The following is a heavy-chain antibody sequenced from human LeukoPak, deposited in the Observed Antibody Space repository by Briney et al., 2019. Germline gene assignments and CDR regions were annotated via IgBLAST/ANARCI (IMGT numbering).Heavy chain of an antibody. V-gene: IGHV3-73*01. J-gene: IGHJ6*02. CDR2: IGSKADSYAT. CDR3: TRPRGGITIFGVVMGGDV. Sequence: GGSLKLSCAASGFTFSGSAMHWVRQASGKGLEWVGRIGSKADSYATVYAASVKGRFTISRDDSKNTAYLQMNSLKTEDTAVYYCTRPRGGITIFGVVMGGDVWGQGTTVTVSS. D-gene: IGHD3-3*01. CDR1: GFTFSGSA.